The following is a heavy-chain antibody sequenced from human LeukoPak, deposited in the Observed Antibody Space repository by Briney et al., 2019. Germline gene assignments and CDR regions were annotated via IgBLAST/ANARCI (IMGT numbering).Heavy chain of an antibody. Sequence: GSLRLPCAASGFTFSNAWMSWVRQAPGKGLEWVGRIKSKTDGGTTDYAAPVKGRFTISRDDSKNTLYLQMNSLKTEDTAVYYCTTMTYYDILTGYPIDYWGQGTLVTVSS. CDR2: IKSKTDGGTT. V-gene: IGHV3-15*01. CDR1: GFTFSNAW. J-gene: IGHJ4*02. D-gene: IGHD3-9*01. CDR3: TTMTYYDILTGYPIDY.